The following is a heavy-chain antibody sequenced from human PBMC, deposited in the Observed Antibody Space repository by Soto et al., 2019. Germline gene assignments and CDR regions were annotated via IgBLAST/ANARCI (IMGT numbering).Heavy chain of an antibody. CDR3: ARERVVPAAIIYYYYMDV. V-gene: IGHV3-7*01. CDR1: GFTFSSYW. J-gene: IGHJ6*03. D-gene: IGHD2-2*01. CDR2: IKQDGSEK. Sequence: GGSLRLSCAASGFTFSSYWMSWVRQAPGKGLEWVANIKQDGSEKYYVDSVKGRFTISRDNAKNSLYLQMNSLRAEDTAVYYCARERVVPAAIIYYYYMDVWGKGTTVTVSS.